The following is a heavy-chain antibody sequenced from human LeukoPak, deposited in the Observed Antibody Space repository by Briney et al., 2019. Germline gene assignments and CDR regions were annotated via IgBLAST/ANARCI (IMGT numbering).Heavy chain of an antibody. D-gene: IGHD3-10*01. J-gene: IGHJ4*02. CDR1: GGSISSGGYY. V-gene: IGHV4-31*03. Sequence: SQTLSLTRTVPGGSISSGGYYWSWIRQHPGKGLEWIGYIYYSGSTYYNPSLKSRVTISVDTSKNQFSLKLSSVTAADTAVYYCARGDGSGSQGFDYWGQGTLVTVSS. CDR3: ARGDGSGSQGFDY. CDR2: IYYSGST.